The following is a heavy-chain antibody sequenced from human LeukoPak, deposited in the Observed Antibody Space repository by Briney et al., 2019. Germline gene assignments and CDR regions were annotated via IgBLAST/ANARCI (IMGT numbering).Heavy chain of an antibody. D-gene: IGHD6-13*01. J-gene: IGHJ4*02. V-gene: IGHV1-3*01. CDR3: ARDESWGAAAGAIDY. CDR2: INAGNGNT. Sequence: VASVKVSCKASGYTFTSYAMHWVRQAPGQRLEWMGWINAGNGNTKYSQKFQGRVTITRDTSASTAYMELSSLRSEDTAVYYCARDESWGAAAGAIDYWGQGTLVTVSS. CDR1: GYTFTSYA.